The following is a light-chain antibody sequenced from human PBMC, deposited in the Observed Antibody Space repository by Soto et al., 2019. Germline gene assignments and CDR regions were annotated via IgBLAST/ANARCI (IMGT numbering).Light chain of an antibody. CDR1: SSDVGGYNY. CDR3: YSYTSSNTYV. CDR2: DVS. Sequence: QSVLTQPASVSGSPGQSITISCTGTSSDVGGYNYVSWYQHHPGKVPQLMIYDVSNRPSGVSNRFSGSKSGNTASLTISGLQAEDEADYHCYSYTSSNTYVCGTGTKVTVL. J-gene: IGLJ1*01. V-gene: IGLV2-14*03.